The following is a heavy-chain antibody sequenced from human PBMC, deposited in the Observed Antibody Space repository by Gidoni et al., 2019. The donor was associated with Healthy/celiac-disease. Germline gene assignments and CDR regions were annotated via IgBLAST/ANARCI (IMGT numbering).Heavy chain of an antibody. Sequence: QVQLQQWGAGLLKPSETLSLTCAVYGGSFSGYYWSWIRQPPGKGLEWIGEINHSGSTNYNPSLKSRVTISVDTSKNQFSLKLSSVTAADTAVYYCARTIPQYYDFWSGFISYYYYGMDVWGQGTTVTVSS. CDR3: ARTIPQYYDFWSGFISYYYYGMDV. CDR1: GGSFSGYY. CDR2: INHSGST. J-gene: IGHJ6*02. V-gene: IGHV4-34*01. D-gene: IGHD3-3*01.